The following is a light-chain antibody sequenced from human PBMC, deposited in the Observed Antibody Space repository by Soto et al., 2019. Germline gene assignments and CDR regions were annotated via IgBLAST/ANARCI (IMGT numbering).Light chain of an antibody. CDR1: QSVSSN. Sequence: EIVMTQSPATLSVSPGERATVSCRASQSVSSNLAWYQQKRGQTPRLLIYGASTRATGIPARFSGSGSGTEFTHTISSLQSEDFAVYYCQQNNNWPPYTFGQGTKPEIK. CDR3: QQNNNWPPYT. CDR2: GAS. V-gene: IGKV3-15*01. J-gene: IGKJ2*01.